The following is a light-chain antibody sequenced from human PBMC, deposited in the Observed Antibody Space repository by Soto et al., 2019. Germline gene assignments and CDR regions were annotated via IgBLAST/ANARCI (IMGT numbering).Light chain of an antibody. CDR2: GAS. CDR1: QSVSGSY. V-gene: IGKV3-20*01. Sequence: DIVLTQSPGTLSLSPGERATLSCRATQSVSGSYLAWYQQKPGQAPRLLICGASSRATGIPDRFSGSGSGTDFTLTISRLEPEDFAVYYCQQYGDSPPYTFGPGTKLEIK. J-gene: IGKJ2*01. CDR3: QQYGDSPPYT.